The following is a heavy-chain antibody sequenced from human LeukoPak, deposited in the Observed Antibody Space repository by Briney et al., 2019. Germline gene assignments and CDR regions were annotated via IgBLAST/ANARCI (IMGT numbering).Heavy chain of an antibody. V-gene: IGHV4-59*01. CDR2: IYYSGST. CDR3: ARVGFRFLGAMVRGKRYYYYMDV. D-gene: IGHD3-10*01. CDR1: GGSISSYY. Sequence: KPSETLSLTCTVSGGSISSYYWSWIRQPPGKGLEWIGYIYYSGSTNYNPSLKSRVTISVDTSKNQFSLKLSSVTAADTAVYYCARVGFRFLGAMVRGKRYYYYMDVWGKGTTVTVSS. J-gene: IGHJ6*03.